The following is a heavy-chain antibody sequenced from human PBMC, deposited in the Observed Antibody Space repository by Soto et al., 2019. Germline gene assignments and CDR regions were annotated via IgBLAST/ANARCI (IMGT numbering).Heavy chain of an antibody. J-gene: IGHJ6*02. Sequence: EVQLLESGGGLVQPGGSLRLSCAASGFTFGSYAMSWVRQTPGKGLEWVSGISGSGASTYYADSVKGRFSISRDNSKNTLYLQMNSLRAEDTAVYYCAKGAGWQSTGTLTGCSAYSYGMEFWGQETTVTVSS. V-gene: IGHV3-23*01. D-gene: IGHD3-9*01. CDR1: GFTFGSYA. CDR3: AKGAGWQSTGTLTGCSAYSYGMEF. CDR2: ISGSGAST.